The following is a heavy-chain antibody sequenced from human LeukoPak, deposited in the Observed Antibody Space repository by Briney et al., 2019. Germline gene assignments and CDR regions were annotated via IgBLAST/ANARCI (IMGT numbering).Heavy chain of an antibody. CDR2: VSGSGGST. J-gene: IGHJ4*02. CDR1: GFTFSSFA. Sequence: GGSLRLSCAASGFTFSSFAMSWVRQAPGKGLEWVSAVSGSGGSTYYADSVRGRFTVSRDTSKNTLYLQMNSLRAEDTAVYYCAKDQKYCSSTSCYGGDYFDYWGQGTLVTVSS. D-gene: IGHD2-2*01. V-gene: IGHV3-23*01. CDR3: AKDQKYCSSTSCYGGDYFDY.